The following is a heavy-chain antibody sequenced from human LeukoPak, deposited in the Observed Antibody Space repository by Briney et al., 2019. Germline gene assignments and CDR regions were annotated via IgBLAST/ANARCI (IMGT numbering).Heavy chain of an antibody. CDR1: GGSISSYY. CDR3: ARVVVVGATGYYMDV. J-gene: IGHJ6*03. CDR2: VYSSGST. D-gene: IGHD2-15*01. Sequence: SETLSLTCTVSGGSISSYYWSWIRQPPGKGLEWIGYVYSSGSTNYNPSLKSRVTISVDTSKNQFSLKLSSVTAADTAVYSCARVVVVGATGYYMDVWGKGTTVTISS. V-gene: IGHV4-59*01.